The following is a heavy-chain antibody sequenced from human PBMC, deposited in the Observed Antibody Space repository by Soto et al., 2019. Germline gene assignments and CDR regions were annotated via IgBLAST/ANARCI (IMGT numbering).Heavy chain of an antibody. CDR2: IIPIFGTA. D-gene: IGHD2-2*01. CDR3: ARGYVVAPAAISYYYGMDD. V-gene: IGHV1-69*06. CDR1: GGTFSSYA. J-gene: IGHJ6*02. Sequence: QVQLVQSGAEVKKPGSSVKVSCKASGGTFSSYAISWVRQAPGQGLEWMGGIIPIFGTANYAQKFQGRVTITADKSTRTAYMELSSLRSEDTAVYYCARGYVVAPAAISYYYGMDDWGQGTTVTVSS.